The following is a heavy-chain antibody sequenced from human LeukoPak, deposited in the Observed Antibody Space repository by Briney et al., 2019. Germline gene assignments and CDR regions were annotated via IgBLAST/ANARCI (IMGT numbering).Heavy chain of an antibody. J-gene: IGHJ4*02. D-gene: IGHD3-22*01. Sequence: ASVKVSCKASGYSFTSYDINWVRQASGQGLEWMGWMNPNSANTAYAQRSQGRVTMTRNTSISTVYMELSSLRSEDTAVYYCARGVHHYDSSGYYYGEFDSWGLGTLVTVSS. CDR3: ARGVHHYDSSGYYYGEFDS. CDR1: GYSFTSYD. V-gene: IGHV1-8*01. CDR2: MNPNSANT.